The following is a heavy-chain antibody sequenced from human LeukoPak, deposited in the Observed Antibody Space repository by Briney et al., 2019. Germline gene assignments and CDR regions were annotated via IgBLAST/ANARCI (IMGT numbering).Heavy chain of an antibody. CDR1: GYSFTSHW. Sequence: GESLKISCKGSGYSFTSHWIGWVRQMPGKGLEWVGILYPGDSDTRYSPSFQGQVTISADKSISTAYLQWSSLKASDTAMYYCARRSPYSSSWYLDYWGQGTLVTVSS. CDR3: ARRSPYSSSWYLDY. V-gene: IGHV5-51*01. J-gene: IGHJ4*02. CDR2: LYPGDSDT. D-gene: IGHD6-13*01.